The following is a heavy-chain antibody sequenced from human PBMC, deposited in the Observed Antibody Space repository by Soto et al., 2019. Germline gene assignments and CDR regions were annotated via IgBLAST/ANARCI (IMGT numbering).Heavy chain of an antibody. D-gene: IGHD3-10*01. CDR1: RGTFGNYA. J-gene: IGHJ6*02. V-gene: IGHV1-69*06. Sequence: QVHLVQSGAEVKKPGSSVKVSCKASRGTFGNYAVSWVRQAPGHGLEWMGGIMPVFGTVTYAQRLQDRVTITADKFTNTAYMELSRLRSEDTAVYYCARVSVPGIYGEDVWGQGTTVTVSS. CDR2: IMPVFGTV. CDR3: ARVSVPGIYGEDV.